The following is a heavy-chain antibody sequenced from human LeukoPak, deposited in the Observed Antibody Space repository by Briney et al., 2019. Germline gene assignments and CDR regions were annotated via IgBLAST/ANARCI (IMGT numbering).Heavy chain of an antibody. CDR1: GYTFTSYG. V-gene: IGHV1-18*01. Sequence: ASVKVSCKASGYTFTSYGISWVRQAPGQGLEWMGWISAYNGNTNYAQKLQGRVTMTTDTSTSTAYMELRSLRSDDTAVYYCARDRTIVATIVCWFDPWGQGTLVTVSS. CDR3: ARDRTIVATIVCWFDP. J-gene: IGHJ5*02. CDR2: ISAYNGNT. D-gene: IGHD5-12*01.